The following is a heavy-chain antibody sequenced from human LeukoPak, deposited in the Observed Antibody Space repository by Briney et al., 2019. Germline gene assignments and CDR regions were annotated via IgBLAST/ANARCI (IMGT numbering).Heavy chain of an antibody. CDR1: GGSISSYY. D-gene: IGHD3-9*01. CDR2: IYYSGST. CDR3: ARGAGFSYYYYMDV. Sequence: PSETLSLTCTVSGGSISSYYWSWIRQPPGKGLEWIGYIYYSGSTNYNPSLKGRVTISVDTSKNQFSLKLSSVTAADTAVYYCARGAGFSYYYYMDVWGKGTTVTVSS. J-gene: IGHJ6*03. V-gene: IGHV4-59*01.